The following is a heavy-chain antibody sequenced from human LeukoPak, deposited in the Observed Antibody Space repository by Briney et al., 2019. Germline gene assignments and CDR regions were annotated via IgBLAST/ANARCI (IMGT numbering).Heavy chain of an antibody. V-gene: IGHV4-59*01. D-gene: IGHD2-8*02. J-gene: IGHJ2*01. CDR3: ARVLSYWYFNL. CDR1: GGSISSYY. Sequence: SETLSLTCTVSGGSISSYYWSWIRQPPGKGLEWIGYIYYSGSTNYNPSLRSRVTISVDTSKNQFSLKLSSVTAADTAVYYCARVLSYWYFNLWGRGTLVTVSS. CDR2: IYYSGST.